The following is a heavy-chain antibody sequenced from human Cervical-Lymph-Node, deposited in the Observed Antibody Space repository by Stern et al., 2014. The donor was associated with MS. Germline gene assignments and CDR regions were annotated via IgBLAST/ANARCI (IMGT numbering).Heavy chain of an antibody. CDR1: GGIFNNYA. V-gene: IGHV1-69*01. D-gene: IGHD3/OR15-3a*01. CDR3: GRGQGYHDFLTSLGY. Sequence: VQLLESGAEVRKPGSSVKVSCKASGGIFNNYAIHWVRQAPGQGLEWMGGIIPLFGAPNYTQNFQGRVTITADASTSTAYMELRSLRSEDTAVYYCGRGQGYHDFLTSLGYWGQGTLVTVSP. CDR2: IIPLFGAP. J-gene: IGHJ4*02.